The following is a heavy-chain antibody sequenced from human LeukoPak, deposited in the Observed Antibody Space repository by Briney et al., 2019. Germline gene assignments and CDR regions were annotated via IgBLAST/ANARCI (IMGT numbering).Heavy chain of an antibody. Sequence: SGGSLRLSCAASEFTFDSYAMNWVRQAPGKGLEWVSAISGSGANTYYANSVKGRGTISRDNSKSTLFMQMDSLRAEDTAIYYCAKTSVSSGWPELFDFWGQGTLVTVSS. D-gene: IGHD6-19*01. CDR3: AKTSVSSGWPELFDF. V-gene: IGHV3-23*01. CDR2: ISGSGANT. CDR1: EFTFDSYA. J-gene: IGHJ4*02.